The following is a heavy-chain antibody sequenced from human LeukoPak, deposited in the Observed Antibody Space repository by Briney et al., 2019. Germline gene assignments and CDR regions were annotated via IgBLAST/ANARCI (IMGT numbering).Heavy chain of an antibody. CDR1: GGSISSSNW. J-gene: IGHJ6*02. Sequence: SGTLSLTCAVSGGSISSSNWWSWVRQPPGKGLEWIGEIYHSGSTNYNPSLKSRVTISVDKSKNQFSLKLSSVTAADTAVYYCARDSHCSSTSCSYGMDVWGQGTTVTVSS. CDR3: ARDSHCSSTSCSYGMDV. D-gene: IGHD2-2*01. V-gene: IGHV4-4*02. CDR2: IYHSGST.